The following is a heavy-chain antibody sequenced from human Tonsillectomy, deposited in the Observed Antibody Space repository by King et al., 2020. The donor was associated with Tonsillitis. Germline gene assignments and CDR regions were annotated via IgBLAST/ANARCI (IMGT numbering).Heavy chain of an antibody. CDR1: GYTFTGYY. V-gene: IGHV1-2*02. CDR3: ASGLRDYDSSAKGAFDI. D-gene: IGHD3-22*01. CDR2: INPNNGGT. Sequence: QLVQSGSEVKKPGASVKVSCKASGYTFTGYYMHLVRQAPGQGLEWMGWINPNNGGTNYAQKFQGRVTMTRDTSISTAYMELSRLGSDDTAVYYCASGLRDYDSSAKGAFDIWGQGTMVTVSS. J-gene: IGHJ3*02.